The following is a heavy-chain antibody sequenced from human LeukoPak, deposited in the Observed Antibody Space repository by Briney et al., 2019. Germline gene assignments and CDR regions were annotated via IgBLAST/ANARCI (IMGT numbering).Heavy chain of an antibody. CDR1: GGSCDDYY. D-gene: IGHD5-24*01. J-gene: IGHJ4*02. Sequence: SETLSLTCAVYGGSCDDYYCSWLRQPPGKGLEWIGEIHPSGIFYYNSSLLSRVTISIHTSKSHFSLRLTSVTAADTAFYYCARGRDRSKAGDHWGQGSLVTVSS. V-gene: IGHV4-34*01. CDR2: IHPSGIF. CDR3: ARGRDRSKAGDH.